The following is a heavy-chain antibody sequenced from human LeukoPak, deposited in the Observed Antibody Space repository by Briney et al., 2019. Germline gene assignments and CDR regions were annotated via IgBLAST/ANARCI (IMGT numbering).Heavy chain of an antibody. CDR1: GGSISINY. CDR2: IYTSRST. D-gene: IGHD2-8*02. V-gene: IGHV4-4*07. Sequence: SETLSLTCTVSGGSISINYSNWTPHPAGKGLECSGRIYTSRSTNYTPSLKSRVTISVDRSKNQLSLDLTCVTAADTAVYYCARDPSPILGGRRYWYFDLWGRGTLVTVSS. J-gene: IGHJ2*01. CDR3: ARDPSPILGGRRYWYFDL.